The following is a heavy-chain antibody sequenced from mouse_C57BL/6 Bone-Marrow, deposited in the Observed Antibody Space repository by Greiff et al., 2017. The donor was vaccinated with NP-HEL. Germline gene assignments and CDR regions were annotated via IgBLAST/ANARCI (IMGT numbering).Heavy chain of an antibody. V-gene: IGHV1-82*01. CDR1: GYAFSSSW. CDR2: IYPGDGDT. CDR3: ARREVYSNDPDV. D-gene: IGHD2-12*01. Sequence: VKLVESGPELVKPGASVKISCKASGYAFSSSWMNWVKQRPGKGLEWIGRIYPGDGDTNYNGKFKGKATLTADKSSSTAYMQLSSLTSEDSAVYFCARREVYSNDPDVWGTGTTVTVSS. J-gene: IGHJ1*03.